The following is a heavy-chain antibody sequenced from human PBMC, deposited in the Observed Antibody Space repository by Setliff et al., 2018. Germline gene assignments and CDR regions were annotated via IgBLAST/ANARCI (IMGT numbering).Heavy chain of an antibody. V-gene: IGHV1-3*01. Sequence: ASVKVSCKASGYIFTSNAIHWVRQAPGQRLEWMGWISAAGGDAKYSQKFQDRVTITRDTSATTAYIGLSSLRSEDTAVYYCTTRGVATVHQDCWGQGTLVTVSS. CDR3: TTRGVATVHQDC. J-gene: IGHJ4*02. CDR2: ISAAGGDA. D-gene: IGHD5-12*01. CDR1: GYIFTSNA.